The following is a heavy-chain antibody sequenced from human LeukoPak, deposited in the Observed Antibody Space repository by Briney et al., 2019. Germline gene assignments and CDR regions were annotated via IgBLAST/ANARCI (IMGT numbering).Heavy chain of an antibody. Sequence: SETLSLTCTVSGYSISSGYYWGWIRPPPGRGLEGIGIIYYSGSTYYNPSLKSRVTISVDTSKNHFSLNLSSVTAADTAVYYCASNNHRDGYSYGDYYFDYWGQGTLVTVSS. D-gene: IGHD5-18*01. CDR1: GYSISSGYY. CDR3: ASNNHRDGYSYGDYYFDY. J-gene: IGHJ4*02. CDR2: IYYSGST. V-gene: IGHV4-38-2*02.